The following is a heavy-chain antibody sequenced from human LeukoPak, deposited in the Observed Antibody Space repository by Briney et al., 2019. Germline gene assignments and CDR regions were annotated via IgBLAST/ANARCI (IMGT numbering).Heavy chain of an antibody. Sequence: ASVKVSCKASGYTFTSYDINWVRQATGQGLEWMGWMNPNSGNTGYAQKFQGRVTMTRNTSISTAYMELSSLRSEDTAVYYCARGLIPAAIFGSYYYYGMDVWGQGTTVTVSS. J-gene: IGHJ6*02. D-gene: IGHD2-2*01. CDR3: ARGLIPAAIFGSYYYYGMDV. CDR1: GYTFTSYD. CDR2: MNPNSGNT. V-gene: IGHV1-8*01.